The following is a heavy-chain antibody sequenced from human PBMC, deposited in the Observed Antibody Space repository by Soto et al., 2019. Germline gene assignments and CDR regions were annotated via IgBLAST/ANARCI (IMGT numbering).Heavy chain of an antibody. V-gene: IGHV3-23*01. CDR2: ISGSGGST. J-gene: IGHJ4*02. CDR1: GFTFSSYA. Sequence: PGGSLRLSCAASGFTFSSYAMSWVRQAPGKGLEWVSAISGSGGSTYYADSVKGRFTISRDNSKNTLYLQMNSLRAEDTAVYYCAKILTGYYKAGSFDYWGQGTLVTVSS. D-gene: IGHD3-9*01. CDR3: AKILTGYYKAGSFDY.